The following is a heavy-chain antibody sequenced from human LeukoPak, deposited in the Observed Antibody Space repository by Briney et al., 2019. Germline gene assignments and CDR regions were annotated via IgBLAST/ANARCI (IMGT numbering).Heavy chain of an antibody. D-gene: IGHD6-13*01. CDR2: IRYDGSNK. CDR1: GFTFSSYG. J-gene: IGHJ4*02. V-gene: IGHV3-30*02. CDR3: AKGPESSDIAAAGTFDY. Sequence: TGGSLRLSCAASGFTFSSYGMHWVRQAPGKGLEWVAFIRYDGSNKYYADSVKGRFTISRDNSKNTLYLQMNSLRAEDTAVYYCAKGPESSDIAAAGTFDYWGQGTLVTVSS.